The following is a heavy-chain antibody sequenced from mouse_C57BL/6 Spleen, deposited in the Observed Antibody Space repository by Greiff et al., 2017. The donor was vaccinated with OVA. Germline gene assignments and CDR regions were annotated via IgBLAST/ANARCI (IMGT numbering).Heavy chain of an antibody. V-gene: IGHV14-1*01. Sequence: VQLQQPGAELVRPGASVKLSCTASGFNIKDYYMHWVKQRPEQGLEWIGRIDPEDGDTEYAPKFQGKATMTADTSSNTAYLQLSSLTSEDTAVYYCTPYSNSFAYWGQGTLVTVSA. D-gene: IGHD2-5*01. J-gene: IGHJ3*01. CDR2: IDPEDGDT. CDR1: GFNIKDYY. CDR3: TPYSNSFAY.